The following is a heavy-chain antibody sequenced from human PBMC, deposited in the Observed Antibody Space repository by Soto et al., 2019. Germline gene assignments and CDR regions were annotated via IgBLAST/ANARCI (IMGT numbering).Heavy chain of an antibody. CDR3: ARLFNGYYY. Sequence: QITLKESGPTLVKPTQTLTVTCTFSGFSLSASGESVGWIRQPPVKALEWLALIEWEDDKRYSTSVKSRLTITKDNSKTQVVLTMTTMDPVDTATYYCARLFNGYYYWGQGILVTVSS. CDR1: GFSLSASGES. J-gene: IGHJ4*02. CDR2: IEWEDDK. D-gene: IGHD2-21*01. V-gene: IGHV2-5*02.